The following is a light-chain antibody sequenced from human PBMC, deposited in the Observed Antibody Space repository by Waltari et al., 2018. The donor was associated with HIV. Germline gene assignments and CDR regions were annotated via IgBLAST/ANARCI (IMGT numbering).Light chain of an antibody. CDR2: EDK. Sequence: FMLTQPHSVSESPGKTVTISCTGSSGSIARNYVPWFQQRPGSAPTTVIYEDKQRPSGVPGRFSGSIDSSSNSASLTISGLKPEDEADYYCQSFHSSDVVFGGGTKLTVL. V-gene: IGLV6-57*02. J-gene: IGLJ2*01. CDR1: SGSIARNY. CDR3: QSFHSSDVV.